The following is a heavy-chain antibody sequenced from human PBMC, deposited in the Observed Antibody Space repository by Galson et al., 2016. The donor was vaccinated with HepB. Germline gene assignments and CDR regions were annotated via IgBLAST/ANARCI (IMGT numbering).Heavy chain of an antibody. CDR1: GFAFSSYW. Sequence: SLRLSCAASGFAFSSYWMYWVRQPPGKGLVWVSRINSDGSRRTYADSVKGRFTISRDNARNKLYLQLDSLRAEDTAVYYCARGGYDGYEIDYLGQGTLVSVSS. CDR3: ARGGYDGYEIDY. J-gene: IGHJ4*02. V-gene: IGHV3-74*01. CDR2: INSDGSRR. D-gene: IGHD5-12*01.